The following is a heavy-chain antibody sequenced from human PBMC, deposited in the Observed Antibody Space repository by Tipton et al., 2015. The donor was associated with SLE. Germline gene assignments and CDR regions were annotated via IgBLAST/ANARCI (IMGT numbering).Heavy chain of an antibody. V-gene: IGHV1-18*01. D-gene: IGHD6-19*01. CDR1: GGTFSSYT. CDR2: ISGYSGNT. CDR3: ARDGSDLYTSGPLDY. J-gene: IGHJ4*02. Sequence: QVQLVQSGAEVKKPGSSVKVSCKASGGTFSSYTISWVRQAPGQGLEWMGWISGYSGNTNYAQKLQGRVTMTTDTSTSTAYMELRSLRSDDTAAYYCARDGSDLYTSGPLDYWGQGTLVTVSS.